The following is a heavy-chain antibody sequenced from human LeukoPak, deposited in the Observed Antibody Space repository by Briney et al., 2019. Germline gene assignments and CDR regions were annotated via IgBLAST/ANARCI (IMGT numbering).Heavy chain of an antibody. CDR3: ARLSEQPGYNWFDP. Sequence: SSETLSLTCTVSGGSISSSTYYWAWIRQPPGKGLEWIGSIYYSGSTYYKPSLRSRVTISVDTSKNQFSVKLSSVTAADTAVYYCARLSEQPGYNWFDPWGQGTQVTVSA. J-gene: IGHJ5*02. CDR1: GGSISSSTYY. D-gene: IGHD6-13*01. CDR2: IYYSGST. V-gene: IGHV4-39*01.